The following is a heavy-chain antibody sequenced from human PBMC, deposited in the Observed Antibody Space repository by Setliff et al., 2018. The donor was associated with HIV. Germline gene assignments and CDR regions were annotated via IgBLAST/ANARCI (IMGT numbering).Heavy chain of an antibody. J-gene: IGHJ3*02. V-gene: IGHV3-21*01. Sequence: GESLKISCAASGFTFSSYSMNWVRQAPGKGLEWVSSISSSSSYIYYADSVKGRFTISRDNAKNSPYLQMNSLRAEDTAVYYCARVEPGGSQAFDIWGQGTMVTVSS. CDR3: ARVEPGGSQAFDI. CDR2: ISSSSSYI. D-gene: IGHD3-10*01. CDR1: GFTFSSYS.